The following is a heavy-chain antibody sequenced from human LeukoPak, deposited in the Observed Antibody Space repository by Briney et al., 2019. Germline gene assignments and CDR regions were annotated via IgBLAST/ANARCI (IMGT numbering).Heavy chain of an antibody. Sequence: SETLSLTCAVYGGSFSGYYWSWIRQPPGKGLDWIGEINHSGSTNYNPSLKSRVTISVDTSKNQFSLKLSSVTAADTAVYYCARGYWIQLNAFDIWGQGTMVTVSS. CDR3: ARGYWIQLNAFDI. CDR1: GGSFSGYY. CDR2: INHSGST. J-gene: IGHJ3*02. V-gene: IGHV4-34*01. D-gene: IGHD5-18*01.